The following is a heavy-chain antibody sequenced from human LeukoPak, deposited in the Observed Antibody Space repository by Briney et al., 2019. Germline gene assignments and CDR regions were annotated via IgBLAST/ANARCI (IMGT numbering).Heavy chain of an antibody. CDR1: GGSFSSYA. CDR2: INPIFGTA. D-gene: IGHD5-24*01. V-gene: IGHV1-69*05. CDR3: ARSDLGTITAGPFNY. Sequence: GASVKVSCKASGGSFSSYAISWVRQPPGQGLEWMGGINPIFGTANYAQKFQGRVTITTDESTSTAYMDLRSLRSDDTAIYVCARSDLGTITAGPFNYWGQGTLVAVSS. J-gene: IGHJ4*02.